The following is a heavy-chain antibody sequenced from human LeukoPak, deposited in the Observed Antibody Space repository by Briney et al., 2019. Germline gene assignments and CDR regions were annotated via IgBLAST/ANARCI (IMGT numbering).Heavy chain of an antibody. V-gene: IGHV4-39*07. CDR2: IYYSGST. Sequence: SETLSLTCTVSGGSISSNSYYWGWIRQPPRKGLEWIGSIYYSGSTYYNPSLNIRVTISVDTSKNQFSLNLRSVTAADTAVYYCAREILYDSTGYYLWGQGTLVTVSS. D-gene: IGHD3-22*01. J-gene: IGHJ4*02. CDR3: AREILYDSTGYYL. CDR1: GGSISSNSYY.